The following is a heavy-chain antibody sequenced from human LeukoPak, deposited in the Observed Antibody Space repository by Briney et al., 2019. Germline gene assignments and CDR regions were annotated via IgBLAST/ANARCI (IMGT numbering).Heavy chain of an antibody. CDR3: ARIGYSGYDFHYGMDV. CDR2: INPNSGGT. J-gene: IGHJ6*02. V-gene: IGHV1-2*02. Sequence: GASVKVSRKASGYTFTGYYMHWVRQAPGQGLEWMGWINPNSGGTNYAQKFQGRVTMTRDTSISTAYMELRSLRSDDTAVYYCARIGYSGYDFHYGMDVWGQGTTVTVSS. D-gene: IGHD5-12*01. CDR1: GYTFTGYY.